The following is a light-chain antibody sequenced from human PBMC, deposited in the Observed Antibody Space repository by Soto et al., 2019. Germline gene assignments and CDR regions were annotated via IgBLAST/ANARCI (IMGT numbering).Light chain of an antibody. CDR3: HHLNSYPLT. J-gene: IGKJ4*01. V-gene: IGKV1-9*01. Sequence: DIQLTQSPSFLSASVGDRVTITCRAGQGISSYLAWYQQKPGKAPKLLIYAASTLQSGVPSRFSGSGSGTEFTLTISSLQPEDFATYYCHHLNSYPLTFGGGTKVEI. CDR2: AAS. CDR1: QGISSY.